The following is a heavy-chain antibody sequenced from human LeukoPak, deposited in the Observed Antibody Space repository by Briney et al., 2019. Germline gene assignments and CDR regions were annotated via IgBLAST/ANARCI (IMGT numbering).Heavy chain of an antibody. CDR1: GYTFTDYY. CDR2: INSNTGGT. Sequence: ASVKVSCKTSGYTFTDYYMHWVRQAPGQGLEWMGWINSNTGGTNYAQRFQGRVTMTRDTSMSTAYMELSRLRSDDSAVYYCARYFYDSSGSSSDAFDIWGQGTMVTVSS. D-gene: IGHD3-22*01. J-gene: IGHJ3*02. V-gene: IGHV1-2*02. CDR3: ARYFYDSSGSSSDAFDI.